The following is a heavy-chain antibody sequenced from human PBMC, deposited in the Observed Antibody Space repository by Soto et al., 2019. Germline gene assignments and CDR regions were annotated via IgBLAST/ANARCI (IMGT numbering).Heavy chain of an antibody. Sequence: GASVKVSCKASGYTFTSYGISWVRQAPGQGLEWMGWISAYNGNTNYAQKLQGRVTMTTDTSTSTAYMELRSLRSDDTAVYYCVRASAGGSRWYMITYYYYGMDVWGQGTTVTAP. J-gene: IGHJ6*02. V-gene: IGHV1-18*04. CDR3: VRASAGGSRWYMITYYYYGMDV. D-gene: IGHD6-13*01. CDR2: ISAYNGNT. CDR1: GYTFTSYG.